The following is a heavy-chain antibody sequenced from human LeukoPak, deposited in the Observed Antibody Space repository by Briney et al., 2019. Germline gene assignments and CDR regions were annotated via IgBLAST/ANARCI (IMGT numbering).Heavy chain of an antibody. CDR1: GFTFNNYA. V-gene: IGHV3-23*01. J-gene: IGHJ4*02. Sequence: TGGSLRLSCAVSGFTFNNYAMTWVRQAPGKGLEWVSGISGSGGSTYYADSVKGRFTISRDNSKNTLHLRMNNLRAEDTAVYYCAKSSGFDLERSDYWGQGTLVTVSS. CDR3: AKSSGFDLERSDY. CDR2: ISGSGGST. D-gene: IGHD1-1*01.